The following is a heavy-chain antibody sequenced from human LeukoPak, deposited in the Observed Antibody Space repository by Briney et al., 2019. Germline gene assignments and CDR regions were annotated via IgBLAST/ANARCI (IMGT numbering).Heavy chain of an antibody. CDR2: ISGSGGST. V-gene: IGHV3-23*01. J-gene: IGHJ4*02. Sequence: GGSLRLSCAASGFTFSSYAMSWVRQAPGKGLEWVSAISGSGGSTYYADSVKGRFTISRDNSKNTLYLQMNSLRAEDTAVYYCARTQSQSGSYRYYFGYWGQRTLVTVSS. CDR3: ARTQSQSGSYRYYFGY. D-gene: IGHD1-26*01. CDR1: GFTFSSYA.